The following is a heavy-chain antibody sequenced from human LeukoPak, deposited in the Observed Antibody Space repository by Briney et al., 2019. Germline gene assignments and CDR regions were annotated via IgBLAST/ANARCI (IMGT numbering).Heavy chain of an antibody. Sequence: PGGSLRLSCAASGFTFSSYAMSWVRQAPGKGLEWVSAISGSGGSTYYADSVKGRFTISRDNSKNTLYLQMNSLRAEDTAVYYCAGGIVVDNWFDPWGQGTLVTVSS. D-gene: IGHD6-19*01. J-gene: IGHJ5*02. CDR3: AGGIVVDNWFDP. V-gene: IGHV3-23*01. CDR1: GFTFSSYA. CDR2: ISGSGGST.